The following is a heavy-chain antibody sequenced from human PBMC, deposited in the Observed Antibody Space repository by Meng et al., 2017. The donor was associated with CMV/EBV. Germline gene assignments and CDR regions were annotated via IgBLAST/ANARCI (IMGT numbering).Heavy chain of an antibody. CDR1: GFTFSSYG. D-gene: IGHD6-6*01. CDR3: ARDGYSSSWHY. CDR2: IKQDGSEK. Sequence: GESLKISCAASGFTFSSYGMHWVRQAPGKGLEWVANIKQDGSEKYYVDSVKGRFTISRDNAKNSLYLQMNSLRAEDTAVYYCARDGYSSSWHYWGQGTLVTVSS. V-gene: IGHV3-7*01. J-gene: IGHJ4*02.